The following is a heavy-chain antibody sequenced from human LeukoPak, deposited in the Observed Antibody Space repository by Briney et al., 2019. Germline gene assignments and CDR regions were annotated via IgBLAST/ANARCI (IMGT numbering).Heavy chain of an antibody. CDR2: IYYSGST. J-gene: IGHJ6*03. Sequence: PGGSLRLSCAASGFTFSSYYWSWIRQPPGKGLEWIGYIYYSGSTNYNPSLKSRVTISVDTSKNQFSLKLSSVTAADTAVYYCAGDIVVVPAALDYYYYMDVWGKGTTVTVSS. CDR1: GFTFSSYY. D-gene: IGHD2-2*01. V-gene: IGHV4-59*01. CDR3: AGDIVVVPAALDYYYYMDV.